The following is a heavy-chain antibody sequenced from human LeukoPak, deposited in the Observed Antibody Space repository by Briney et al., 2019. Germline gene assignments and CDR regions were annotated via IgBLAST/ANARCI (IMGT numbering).Heavy chain of an antibody. V-gene: IGHV4-61*02. J-gene: IGHJ4*02. CDR2: IYTSGST. Sequence: SQTLSLTCTVSGGSISSGSYYWSWIRQPAGKGLEWIGRIYTSGSTNCNPSLKSRVTISVDTSKNQFSLKLSSVTAADTAVYYCARVAIFPTPYFDYWGQGTLVTVSS. CDR1: GGSISSGSYY. D-gene: IGHD3-3*01. CDR3: ARVAIFPTPYFDY.